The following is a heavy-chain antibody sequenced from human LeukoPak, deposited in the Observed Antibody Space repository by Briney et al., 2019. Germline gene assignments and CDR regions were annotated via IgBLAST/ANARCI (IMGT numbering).Heavy chain of an antibody. D-gene: IGHD3-22*01. Sequence: GGSLRLSCAASGFTFSSYAMLWVRQAPGKGLEWVAVISYDGSNKYYADSVKGRFTISRDNSKNTLYLQMNSLRAEDTAVYYCARGESDYYDSSGYHHFDYWGQGTLVTVSS. J-gene: IGHJ4*02. CDR3: ARGESDYYDSSGYHHFDY. CDR2: ISYDGSNK. CDR1: GFTFSSYA. V-gene: IGHV3-30*04.